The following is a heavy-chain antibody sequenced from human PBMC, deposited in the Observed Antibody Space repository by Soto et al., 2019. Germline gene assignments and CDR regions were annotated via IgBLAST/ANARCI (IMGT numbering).Heavy chain of an antibody. V-gene: IGHV6-1*01. Sequence: SETFSLSSVISGDSVSSTTAAWNCIRSSPTRGLEWLGRTYSRSSWRHDYAVSVKSRITVNPDTSKNHFSQQLKSVTPYGTAVYYCARGVAGSGFDLWGQGTLVTVSS. CDR2: TYSRSSWRH. CDR3: ARGVAGSGFDL. D-gene: IGHD6-19*01. J-gene: IGHJ4*02. CDR1: GDSVSSTTAA.